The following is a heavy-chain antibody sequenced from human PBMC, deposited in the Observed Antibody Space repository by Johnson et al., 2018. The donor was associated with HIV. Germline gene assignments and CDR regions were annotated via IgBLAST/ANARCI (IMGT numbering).Heavy chain of an antibody. D-gene: IGHD3-22*01. CDR2: ISWTSGSI. Sequence: LVKPGRSLRLSCAGSGFTFDDYAMHWVRQAPGKGLEWVSGISWTSGSIGYADSVKGRFTISRDNAKNSLYLQMNSLRAEDTAVYYCAKDRITYYYDSSGYGAFDIWGQGTMVTVSS. CDR3: AKDRITYYYDSSGYGAFDI. J-gene: IGHJ3*02. CDR1: GFTFDDYA. V-gene: IGHV3-9*01.